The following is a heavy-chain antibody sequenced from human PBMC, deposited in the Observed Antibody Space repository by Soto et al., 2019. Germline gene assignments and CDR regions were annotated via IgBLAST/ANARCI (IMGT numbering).Heavy chain of an antibody. V-gene: IGHV1-18*01. CDR2: VSGYNGDT. J-gene: IGHJ6*02. D-gene: IGHD2-8*01. Sequence: QGQLVQSGPEVKKPGASVKVSCKASGYTFSRYGISWVRQAPGQGLEWMGWVSGYNGDTKYAQKVQGRGTMTIDTSTYTAYMELRRLTSDDTAKYYCAKNGQPPYYYYGMDVWGQGTTVTVSS. CDR3: AKNGQPPYYYYGMDV. CDR1: GYTFSRYG.